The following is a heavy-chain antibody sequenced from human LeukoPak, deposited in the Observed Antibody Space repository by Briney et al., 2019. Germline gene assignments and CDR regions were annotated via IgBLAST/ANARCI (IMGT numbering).Heavy chain of an antibody. CDR3: ASSRTRPYYYGMDV. CDR2: IGGDGGRT. D-gene: IGHD2-2*01. J-gene: IGHJ6*02. V-gene: IGHV3-23*01. Sequence: PGGSLRLSCAASGFSFRDYAMSWVRQAPGKGLEWVSLIGGDGGRTYYADSVKGRFTISRDNAKNSQYLQMNSLRAEDTAVYYCASSRTRPYYYGMDVWGQGTTVTVSS. CDR1: GFSFRDYA.